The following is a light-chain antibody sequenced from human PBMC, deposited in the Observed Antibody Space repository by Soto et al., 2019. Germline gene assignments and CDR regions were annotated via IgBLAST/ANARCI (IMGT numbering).Light chain of an antibody. CDR1: QSVTLW. CDR3: QQYNSYPYT. J-gene: IGKJ2*01. V-gene: IGKV1-5*03. CDR2: KAS. Sequence: DIQMTQSPSILSASVGDGVTIACRASQSVTLWLTWYQQKPGKAPKLLLYKASTLESGVPSRFSGNGSETDFTLTISSLQPDDIATYYCQQYNSYPYTFGQGTKLEIK.